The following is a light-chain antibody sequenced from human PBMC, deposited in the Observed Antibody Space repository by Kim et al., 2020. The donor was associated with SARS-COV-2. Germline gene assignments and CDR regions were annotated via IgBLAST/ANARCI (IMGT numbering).Light chain of an antibody. CDR2: EDT. V-gene: IGLV3-1*01. Sequence: VSPLQTATITCSGHDLCDKYVSWYQQKPGQSPVLVINEDTKRPSGIPERFSGSNSGNTATLIIGGTQAMDEADYYCQAWDSTTVVFGGGTQLTVL. CDR1: DLCDKY. J-gene: IGLJ2*01. CDR3: QAWDSTTVV.